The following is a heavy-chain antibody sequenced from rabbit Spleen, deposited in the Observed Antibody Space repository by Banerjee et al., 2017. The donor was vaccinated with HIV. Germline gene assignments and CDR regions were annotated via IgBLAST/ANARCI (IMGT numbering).Heavy chain of an antibody. V-gene: IGHV1S45*01. J-gene: IGHJ4*01. CDR3: ARKYVAGTDKKINL. Sequence: EESGGGLVQPEGSLTLTCTASGLDFSSSYWICWVRQAPGKGLEWIACINTGSGSTYYASWAKGRFTISKTSSTTVTLQMTSLTAADTATYFCARKYVAGTDKKINLWGQGTLVTVS. CDR1: GLDFSSSYW. CDR2: INTGSGST. D-gene: IGHD4-2*01.